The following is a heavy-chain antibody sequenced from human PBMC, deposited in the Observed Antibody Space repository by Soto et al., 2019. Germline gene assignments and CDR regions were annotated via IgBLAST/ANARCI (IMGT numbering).Heavy chain of an antibody. Sequence: PSETLSLTCSVSGASVSSYYWTWIRQPAGKGLQWIGHIYSSGSANYSPSLKSRVSMSVDSSKNQISLKLSSVTAADTAVYYCATIVGANDYWGQGALVTVSS. D-gene: IGHD1-26*01. J-gene: IGHJ4*02. CDR2: IYSSGSA. V-gene: IGHV4-4*07. CDR1: GASVSSYY. CDR3: ATIVGANDY.